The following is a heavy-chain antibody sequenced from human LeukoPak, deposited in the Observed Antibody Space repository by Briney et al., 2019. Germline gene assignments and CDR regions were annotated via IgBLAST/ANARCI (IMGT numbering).Heavy chain of an antibody. CDR3: AGVVPAAIDWDRNRLDWFDP. V-gene: IGHV1-69*05. D-gene: IGHD2-2*01. J-gene: IGHJ5*02. Sequence: ASVKVSRKASGGTFSSYAISWVRQAPGQGLEWMGGIIPIFGTANYAQKFQGRVTITTDESTSTAYMELSSLRSEDTAVYYCAGVVPAAIDWDRNRLDWFDPWGQGTLVTVSS. CDR1: GGTFSSYA. CDR2: IIPIFGTA.